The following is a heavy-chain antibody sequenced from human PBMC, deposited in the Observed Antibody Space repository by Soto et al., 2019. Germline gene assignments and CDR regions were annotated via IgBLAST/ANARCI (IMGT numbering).Heavy chain of an antibody. D-gene: IGHD1-1*01. CDR1: GFSLSTSGVG. Sequence: QITLKESGPTLVKPTQTLTLTCTFSGFSLSTSGVGVGWIRQPPGKALEWLALIYWADDKRYSPTLKGRLTITKDTSKNQVVITMTKMNPFDTATYYCAHRRPHTIPGGYFDSWGQGTLVTVSS. CDR2: IYWADDK. J-gene: IGHJ4*02. CDR3: AHRRPHTIPGGYFDS. V-gene: IGHV2-5*02.